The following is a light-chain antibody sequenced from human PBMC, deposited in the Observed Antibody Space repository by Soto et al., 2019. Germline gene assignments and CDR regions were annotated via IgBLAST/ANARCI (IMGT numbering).Light chain of an antibody. CDR1: QTTSSW. CDR2: KAS. V-gene: IGKV1-5*03. Sequence: DIQMTQSPSTLSGSVGDRVTITCRASQTTSSWLAWYQQKPGEAPKLLIYKASTLKSGVRSRFSGSGSGTEFTLTISSLQPDDFATYYCQHYNSYSEAFGTGTKGDI. J-gene: IGKJ1*01. CDR3: QHYNSYSEA.